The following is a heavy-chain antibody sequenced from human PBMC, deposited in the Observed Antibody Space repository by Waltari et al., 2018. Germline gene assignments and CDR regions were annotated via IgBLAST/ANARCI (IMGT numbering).Heavy chain of an antibody. CDR1: GYTFSGYY. V-gene: IGHV1-2*06. D-gene: IGHD7-27*01. J-gene: IGHJ4*02. CDR3: ARGNWGYFFDY. CDR2: IIPNSGGT. Sequence: QVQLVQSGAEVRKPGASVQVSCETSGYTFSGYYIHWVRQAPGQGPEWMGRIIPNSGGTSYAQKFQGRVTMTRDTSITTAYMELRSLTSDDTAVYYCARGNWGYFFDYWGQGTLVTVSS.